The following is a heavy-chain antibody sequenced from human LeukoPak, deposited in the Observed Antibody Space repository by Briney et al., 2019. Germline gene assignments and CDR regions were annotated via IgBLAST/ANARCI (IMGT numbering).Heavy chain of an antibody. CDR1: SGSITSGTYY. J-gene: IGHJ4*02. CDR2: IYTSGTT. D-gene: IGHD2/OR15-2a*01. Sequence: MTSETLSLTCTVSSGSITSGTYYWTWIRQPAGKPLEWTGRIYTSGTTSYNPSLKSRLTMSIDTSKNQFSLRLSSVTAADTAVYYCARSHRNSPGNFDSWGRGTLVTVSS. CDR3: ARSHRNSPGNFDS. V-gene: IGHV4-61*02.